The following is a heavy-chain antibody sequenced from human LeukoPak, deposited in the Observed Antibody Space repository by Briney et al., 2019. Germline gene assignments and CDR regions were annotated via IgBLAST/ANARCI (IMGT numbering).Heavy chain of an antibody. CDR1: GGSISSGSYY. CDR3: AVGADYYDSSGYSR. CDR2: IYTSGST. D-gene: IGHD3-22*01. J-gene: IGHJ4*02. V-gene: IGHV4-61*02. Sequence: SQTLSLTCTVSGGSISSGSYYWSWIRQPAGKGLEWIGRIYTSGSTNYNPSLKSRVTISVDTSKNQFSLKLSPVTAADTAVYYCAVGADYYDSSGYSRWGQGTLVTVSS.